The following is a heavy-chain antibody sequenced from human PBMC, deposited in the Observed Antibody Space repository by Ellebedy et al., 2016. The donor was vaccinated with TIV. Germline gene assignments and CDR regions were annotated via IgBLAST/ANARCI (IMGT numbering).Heavy chain of an antibody. J-gene: IGHJ6*02. CDR2: ISYVGSDK. D-gene: IGHD6-13*01. V-gene: IGHV3-30*18. CDR1: GFTFSTYG. Sequence: GESLKISXVASGFTFSTYGMHWVRQAPGKGLEWVAFISYVGSDKYYADSVKGRFTISRDTSKNTLFLQMNSLRVDDTAVYYCAKDGGLRQQLVDRGSGLDVWGQGTTVTVSS. CDR3: AKDGGLRQQLVDRGSGLDV.